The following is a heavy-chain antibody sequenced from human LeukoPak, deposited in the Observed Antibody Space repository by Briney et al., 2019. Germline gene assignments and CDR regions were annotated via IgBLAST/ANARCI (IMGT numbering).Heavy chain of an antibody. D-gene: IGHD1-26*01. CDR1: GFTFNNYA. J-gene: IGHJ6*04. CDR2: VSSNGVNT. CDR3: ANDVRVGGGGMDV. V-gene: IGHV3-23*01. Sequence: GGSLRLSCAASGFTFNNYAMNWVRQAPGKGLEWVSLVSSNGVNTYYADSVEGRFAISRDNSKNTVSLQMNSLRGEDTAVYYWANDVRVGGGGMDVWAKGTRVTVSS.